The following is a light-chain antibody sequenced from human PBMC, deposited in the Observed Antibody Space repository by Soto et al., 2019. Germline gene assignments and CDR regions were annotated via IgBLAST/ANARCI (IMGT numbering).Light chain of an antibody. CDR2: EVS. CDR3: SLYTSSSTVA. V-gene: IGLV2-18*01. J-gene: IGLJ2*01. Sequence: QSALTQPPSVSGSPGQSVTIPCTATSSDVGSYNRVSWYQQPPGTPPQLMIYEVSNRPSGVPDRFSGSKSGNTASLTISGLQGEDEADYYCSLYTSSSTVAFGGGTKLPVL. CDR1: SSDVGSYNR.